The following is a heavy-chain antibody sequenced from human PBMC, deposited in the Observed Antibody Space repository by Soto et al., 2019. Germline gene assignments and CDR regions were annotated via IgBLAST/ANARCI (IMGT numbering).Heavy chain of an antibody. J-gene: IGHJ4*02. V-gene: IGHV4-4*02. Sequence: ETLSLTCTVSGDSISSTRWWSWVRQSPGKGLEWIGDIYHGGSTNYNPSLRSRVTISVDTSKNQFSLKLSSVTAADTAVYYCARRYGGNFDYWGQGTPVTVSS. CDR3: ARRYGGNFDY. D-gene: IGHD3-16*01. CDR2: IYHGGST. CDR1: GDSISSTRW.